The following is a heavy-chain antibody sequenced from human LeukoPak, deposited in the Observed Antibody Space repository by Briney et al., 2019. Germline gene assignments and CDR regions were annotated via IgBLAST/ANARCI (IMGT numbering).Heavy chain of an antibody. Sequence: GGSLRLSCAASRFTFSSYAMSWVRQAPGEGLEGVSAISGSGGSTYYADSVKGRFTISRDNSKNTLYLQMNSLRAEDTAVYYCAKAHYDSSGYYYAFDYWGQGTLVTVSS. CDR1: RFTFSSYA. CDR3: AKAHYDSSGYYYAFDY. J-gene: IGHJ4*02. CDR2: ISGSGGST. D-gene: IGHD3-22*01. V-gene: IGHV3-23*01.